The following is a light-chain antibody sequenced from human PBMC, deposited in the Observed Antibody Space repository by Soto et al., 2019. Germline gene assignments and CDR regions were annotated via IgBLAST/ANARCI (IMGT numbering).Light chain of an antibody. Sequence: DIVLTQSPATLSLSPGERATLSCRASQSVSSYLAWYQQKPGQAPRLLIYGASNRATGIPARFSGSGSGTEFTLTISSLEPEDFAVYYCQQRSNWPRTFGQGTTVEIK. V-gene: IGKV3-11*01. CDR3: QQRSNWPRT. J-gene: IGKJ1*01. CDR1: QSVSSY. CDR2: GAS.